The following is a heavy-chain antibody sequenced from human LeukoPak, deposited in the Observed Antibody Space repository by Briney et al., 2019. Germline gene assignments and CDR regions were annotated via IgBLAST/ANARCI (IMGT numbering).Heavy chain of an antibody. Sequence: SETLSLTCTVSGGSISSYYWSWIRQPPGKGLEWIGYIYYSGSTNYNPSLKSRVTISVDTSKNQFSLKLSSVTAADTAVYYCARLRMGAGTSYYYGMDAWGQGTTVTVSS. D-gene: IGHD6-13*01. V-gene: IGHV4-59*08. CDR3: ARLRMGAGTSYYYGMDA. J-gene: IGHJ6*02. CDR1: GGSISSYY. CDR2: IYYSGST.